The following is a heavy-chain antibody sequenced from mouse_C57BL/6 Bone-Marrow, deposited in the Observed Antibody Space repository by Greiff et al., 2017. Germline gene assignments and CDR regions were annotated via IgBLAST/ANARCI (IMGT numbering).Heavy chain of an antibody. CDR3: ARGPTVVAADFDY. D-gene: IGHD1-1*01. Sequence: VQRVESGPGLVAPSQSLSITCTVSGFSLTSYAISWVRQPPGKGLEWLGVIWTGGGTNYNSALKSRLGISKDNYKSQVFLKMNSLQTDDTSRYYCARGPTVVAADFDYWGQGTTLTVSS. V-gene: IGHV2-9-1*01. CDR1: GFSLTSYA. J-gene: IGHJ2*01. CDR2: IWTGGGT.